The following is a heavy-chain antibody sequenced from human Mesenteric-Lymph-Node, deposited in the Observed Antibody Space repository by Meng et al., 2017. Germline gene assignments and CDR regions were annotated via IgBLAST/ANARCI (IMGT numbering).Heavy chain of an antibody. J-gene: IGHJ5*02. CDR3: VRLYHDRSGYYWFDP. D-gene: IGHD3-22*01. Sequence: QVQRQQWGAGLLKPSETLPLTCTAPGGSIRSSSYYWGWIRQPPGKGLEWIGSIYYSGSTYDNPSLKSRVTLSVDTSKNQFSLKLSSVTAADTAMYFCVRLYHDRSGYYWFDPWGQGTLVTVSS. CDR1: GGSIRSSSYY. V-gene: IGHV4-39*01. CDR2: IYYSGST.